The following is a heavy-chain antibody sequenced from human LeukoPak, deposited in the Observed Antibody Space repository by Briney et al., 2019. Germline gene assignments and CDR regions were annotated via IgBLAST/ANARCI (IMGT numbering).Heavy chain of an antibody. Sequence: GGSLRLSCAASGFTFSSYNMNWVRQAPGKGLEWVSFISSSSSYIYYADSVKGRFTISRDNAENSLYLQMNSLRAEDTALYYCARYYYDSSGWAFDIWGQGTMVTVSS. CDR1: GFTFSSYN. V-gene: IGHV3-21*04. CDR2: ISSSSSYI. CDR3: ARYYYDSSGWAFDI. J-gene: IGHJ3*02. D-gene: IGHD3-22*01.